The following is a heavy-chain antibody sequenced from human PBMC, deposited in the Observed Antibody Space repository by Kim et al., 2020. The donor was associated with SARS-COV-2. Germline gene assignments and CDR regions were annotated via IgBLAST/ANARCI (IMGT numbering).Heavy chain of an antibody. CDR2: ISSSSSYT. CDR1: GFTFSDYY. J-gene: IGHJ4*02. V-gene: IGHV3-11*03. D-gene: IGHD1-26*01. CDR3: ASAVGAGRDY. Sequence: GGSLRLSCAASGFTFSDYYMSWIRQAPGKGLEWVSYISSSSSYTNYADSVKGRFTISRDNAKNSLYLQMNSLRAEDTAVYYCASAVGAGRDYWGQGTLVTVSS.